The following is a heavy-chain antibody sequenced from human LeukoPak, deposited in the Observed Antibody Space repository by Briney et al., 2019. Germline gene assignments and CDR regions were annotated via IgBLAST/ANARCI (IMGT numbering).Heavy chain of an antibody. D-gene: IGHD6-6*01. CDR2: IIPIFGTA. CDR3: ARDGEGSSEGLRSNWFDP. Sequence: GASVKVSCKASGGTFSSYAISWVRQAPGQGLEWMGGIIPIFGTANYAQKFQGRVTITADESTSTAYMELSSLRSEDTAVYYCARDGEGSSEGLRSNWFDPWGQGTLVTVSS. CDR1: GGTFSSYA. J-gene: IGHJ5*02. V-gene: IGHV1-69*13.